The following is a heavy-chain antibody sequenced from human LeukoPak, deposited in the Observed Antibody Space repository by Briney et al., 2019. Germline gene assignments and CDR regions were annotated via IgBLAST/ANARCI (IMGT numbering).Heavy chain of an antibody. CDR1: GFTFGDYA. Sequence: HPGGSLRLSCTTSGFTFGDYAMSWFRQAPGKGLVWVSRISNVGSNTNYADSVKGRFTISRDNAKNTLYLQMNSLRAEDTAVYYCARDYLGWFDPWGQGTLVTVPS. CDR3: ARDYLGWFDP. J-gene: IGHJ5*02. V-gene: IGHV3-74*01. CDR2: ISNVGSNT.